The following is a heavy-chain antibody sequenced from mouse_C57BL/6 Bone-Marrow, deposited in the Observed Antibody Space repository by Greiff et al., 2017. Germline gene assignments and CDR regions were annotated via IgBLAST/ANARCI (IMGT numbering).Heavy chain of an antibody. J-gene: IGHJ1*03. V-gene: IGHV6-3*01. Sequence: EVQLQESGGGLVQPGGSMKLSCVASGFTFSNYWMNWVRQSPEKGLEWVAQIRLKSDNYATHYAESVKGWFTISRDDSKSSVYLQMNNLRAEDTGIYYCTRDHWYFDVWGTGTTVTVSS. CDR2: IRLKSDNYAT. CDR3: TRDHWYFDV. CDR1: GFTFSNYW.